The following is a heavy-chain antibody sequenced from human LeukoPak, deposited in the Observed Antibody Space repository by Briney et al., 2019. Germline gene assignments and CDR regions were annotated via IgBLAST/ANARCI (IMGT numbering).Heavy chain of an antibody. V-gene: IGHV1-24*01. CDR1: GYTLTELS. CDR3: ATGRTKWDLLNY. CDR2: LDPEDGEM. D-gene: IGHD1-26*01. J-gene: IGHJ4*02. Sequence: RAASVKVSCKVSGYTLTELSLHWVRQAPGKGLEWMGGLDPEDGEMIYSQKFQGRVTMTEDTSTDIAYMEMSSLRSEDTAVYYCATGRTKWDLLNYWGQGTLVTVSP.